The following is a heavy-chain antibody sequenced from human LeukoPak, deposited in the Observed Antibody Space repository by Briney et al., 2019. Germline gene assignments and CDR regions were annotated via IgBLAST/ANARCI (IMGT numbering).Heavy chain of an antibody. D-gene: IGHD4-11*01. J-gene: IGHJ5*02. CDR3: ATGDPPLHSDYYLNPTINWFDP. CDR1: GYTFTDYF. V-gene: IGHV1-2*06. CDR2: INPNTGAT. Sequence: GASVKVSCKASGYTFTDYFMHWVRQAPGQGLEWMGRINPNTGATNYAPKFQGRVTMTRDTSISTAYMEVTRLTSDDTAVYSCATGDPPLHSDYYLNPTINWFDPWGQGTPVTVSS.